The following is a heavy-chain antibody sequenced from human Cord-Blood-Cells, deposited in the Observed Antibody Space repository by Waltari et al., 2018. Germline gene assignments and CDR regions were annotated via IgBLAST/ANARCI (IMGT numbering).Heavy chain of an antibody. J-gene: IGHJ4*02. D-gene: IGHD5-12*01. CDR3: ARVIYSGYDYYFDY. CDR2: INAGNGNT. CDR1: GYPFTSYA. Sequence: QVQLVQSGAEVKKPGASVKVSCKASGYPFTSYALHWVRQAPGQRLEWMGWINAGNGNTKYSQKFQGRVTITRDTSASTAYMELSSLRSEDTAVYYCARVIYSGYDYYFDYWGQGTLVTVSS. V-gene: IGHV1-3*01.